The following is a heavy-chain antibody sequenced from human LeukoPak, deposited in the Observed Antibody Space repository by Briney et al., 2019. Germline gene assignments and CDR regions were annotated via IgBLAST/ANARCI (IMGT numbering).Heavy chain of an antibody. J-gene: IGHJ4*02. CDR1: GYTFTNYD. V-gene: IGHV1-8*01. CDR3: ARDQLVLPRGISGY. CDR2: MNPNSGNT. Sequence: ASVKVSCKASGYTFTNYDINWVRQATGQGLEWMGWMNPNSGNTGYAQKFQGRLTMTTDTSTSTAYMELRSLRSDDTALYYCARDQLVLPRGISGYWGQGTLVTVSS. D-gene: IGHD1-14*01.